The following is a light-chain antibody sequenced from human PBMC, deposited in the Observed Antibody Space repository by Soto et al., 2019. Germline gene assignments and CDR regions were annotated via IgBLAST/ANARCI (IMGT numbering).Light chain of an antibody. Sequence: DIQMTQSPSTLSASVGDRVTITCRASESISSWLAWYQQRPGKAPKLLIYKASSLESGVPPRFSGSGSGTEFTLTISGLQSDDFATYYCQQYNTYWTFGQGPKVDXK. V-gene: IGKV1-5*01. J-gene: IGKJ1*01. CDR3: QQYNTYWT. CDR1: ESISSW. CDR2: KAS.